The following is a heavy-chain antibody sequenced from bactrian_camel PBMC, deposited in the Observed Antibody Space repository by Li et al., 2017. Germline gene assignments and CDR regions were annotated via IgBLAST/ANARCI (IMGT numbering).Heavy chain of an antibody. D-gene: IGHD4*01. CDR3: AAKRLRVTPKDLPTSADYQY. Sequence: HVQLVESGGGSVQAGGSLRLSCAASKYTNSRNCMGWFRQASGKEREGVAAIGRDGSTSYADSVKGRFTISKDNAGLTLYLHMNNLKPEDTAMYYCAAKRLRVTPKDLPTSADYQYWGKGTQVTVS. CDR2: IGRDGST. V-gene: IGHV3S55*01. J-gene: IGHJ4*01. CDR1: KYTNSRNC.